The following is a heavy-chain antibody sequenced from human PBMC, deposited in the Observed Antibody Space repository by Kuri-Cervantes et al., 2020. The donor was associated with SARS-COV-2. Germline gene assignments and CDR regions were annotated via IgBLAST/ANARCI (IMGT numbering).Heavy chain of an antibody. J-gene: IGHJ3*02. V-gene: IGHV3-33*08. CDR2: IWFGGTNK. CDR3: ARGGDIVLMVYAIPLYGAFDI. D-gene: IGHD2-8*01. CDR1: GFTFNTYA. Sequence: GGSLRLSCAASGFTFNTYAMSWVRQAPGKGLEWVALIWFGGTNKYYADSAKGRFTISRDNSKNTLYLQMNSLRAEDTAVYYCARGGDIVLMVYAIPLYGAFDIWGQGTMVTVSS.